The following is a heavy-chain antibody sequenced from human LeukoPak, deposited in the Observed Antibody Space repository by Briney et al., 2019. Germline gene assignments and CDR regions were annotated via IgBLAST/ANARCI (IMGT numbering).Heavy chain of an antibody. Sequence: ASVKVSCKASGGTFSSYAISWVRQAPGQGLEWMGGIIPIFGTAKYAQKFQARVALTTDESTSTAYMGLSSLRSEDTAVYYCASTIVAAATGRPDYHSYYGMDVWGQGTTVTVSS. D-gene: IGHD6-25*01. CDR2: IIPIFGTA. CDR1: GGTFSSYA. V-gene: IGHV1-69*05. CDR3: ASTIVAAATGRPDYHSYYGMDV. J-gene: IGHJ6*02.